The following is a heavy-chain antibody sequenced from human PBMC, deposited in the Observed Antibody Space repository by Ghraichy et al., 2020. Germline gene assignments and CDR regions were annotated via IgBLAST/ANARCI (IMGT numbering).Heavy chain of an antibody. Sequence: SETLSLTCAVYGGSFSGYYWSWIRQPPGKGLEWIGEINHSGSTNYNPSLKSRVTISVDTSKNQFSLKLSSVTAADTAVYYCARGQSIAAAARIDLWGRGTLVTVSS. V-gene: IGHV4-34*01. CDR3: ARGQSIAAAARIDL. D-gene: IGHD6-13*01. J-gene: IGHJ2*01. CDR2: INHSGST. CDR1: GGSFSGYY.